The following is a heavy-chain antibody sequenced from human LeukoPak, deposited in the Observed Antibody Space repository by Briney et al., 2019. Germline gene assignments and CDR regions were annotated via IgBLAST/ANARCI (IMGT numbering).Heavy chain of an antibody. CDR1: GFSFSSYA. J-gene: IGHJ4*02. D-gene: IGHD5-24*01. V-gene: IGHV3-23*01. CDR3: AKARSDGYNPSY. CDR2: ISGSGGST. Sequence: GGSLRLSCAASGFSFSSYAMSWVRQAPGKGLEWVSAISGSGGSTYYADSVKGRFTISRDNSKNTLYLQMNSLRAKDTAVYYCAKARSDGYNPSYWGQGTLVTVSS.